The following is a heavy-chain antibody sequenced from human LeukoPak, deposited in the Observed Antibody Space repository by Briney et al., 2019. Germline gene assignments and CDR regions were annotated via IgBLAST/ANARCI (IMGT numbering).Heavy chain of an antibody. CDR3: AKSPYDFWSGSGINWFDP. V-gene: IGHV3-23*01. J-gene: IGHJ5*02. CDR2: SGSGGRT. CDR1: GFIFSNYV. D-gene: IGHD3-3*01. Sequence: GGSLRLSCAASGFIFSNYVMSWVRPAPGKGLEWVSGSGSGGRTYYADSVKGRFTISRDNSKNTLYLQMNSLRAEDTAVYYCAKSPYDFWSGSGINWFDPWGQGTLVTVSS.